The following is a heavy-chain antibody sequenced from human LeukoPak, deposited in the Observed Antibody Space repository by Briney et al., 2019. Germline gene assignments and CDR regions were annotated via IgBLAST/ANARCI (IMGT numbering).Heavy chain of an antibody. CDR2: IIPIFGTA. D-gene: IGHD6-13*01. Sequence: ASVKVSCKASGGTFSSYAISWVRQAPGQGLEWMGGIIPIFGTANYAQKFQGRVTITADESTSTAYMELSSLRSEDTAVYYCARDVGSSSGDAFDIWGQGTMVTVSS. CDR3: ARDVGSSSGDAFDI. J-gene: IGHJ3*02. V-gene: IGHV1-69*13. CDR1: GGTFSSYA.